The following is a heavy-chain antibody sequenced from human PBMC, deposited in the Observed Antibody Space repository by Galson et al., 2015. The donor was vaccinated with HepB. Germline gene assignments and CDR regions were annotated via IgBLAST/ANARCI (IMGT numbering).Heavy chain of an antibody. CDR2: MNPNSGNT. D-gene: IGHD4-17*01. Sequence: SVTVSCKASGSTFNSYDINWVRQATGQGLEWMGWMNPNSGNTGYAQKFQGRVTMTRNTSISTAYMELSSLRSEDTAVYYCARGRRGTGTTFSYSYFDYWGQGPLVTVSS. V-gene: IGHV1-8*01. CDR1: GSTFNSYD. CDR3: ARGRRGTGTTFSYSYFDY. J-gene: IGHJ4*02.